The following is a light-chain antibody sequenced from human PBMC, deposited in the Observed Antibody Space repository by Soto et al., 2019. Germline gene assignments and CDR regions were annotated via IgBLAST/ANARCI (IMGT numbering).Light chain of an antibody. CDR3: RQYISFPLT. CDR1: QNIDRW. Sequence: DIQMTQSPSTLSASVGDRVTITCRASQNIDRWLAWYHQKPGKAPKLLIYKASSLQSGVPSRFSGSVSGTQFTLTISSLQPDDFATYYCRQYISFPLTFGGGTKVEIK. J-gene: IGKJ4*01. V-gene: IGKV1-5*03. CDR2: KAS.